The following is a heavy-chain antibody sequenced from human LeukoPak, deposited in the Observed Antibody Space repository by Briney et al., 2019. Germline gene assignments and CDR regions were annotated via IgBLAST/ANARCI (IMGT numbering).Heavy chain of an antibody. CDR2: IYTSGST. Sequence: SETLSLTCTVSGGSISSGSYYWSWLRQPAGKGLEWIGRIYTSGSTNYNPSLKSRLTISVDTSKNQFSLNLSSVTAADTAVYYCARDSDRFDPWGQGTLVTVSS. CDR3: ARDSDRFDP. CDR1: GGSISSGSYY. V-gene: IGHV4-61*02. J-gene: IGHJ5*02.